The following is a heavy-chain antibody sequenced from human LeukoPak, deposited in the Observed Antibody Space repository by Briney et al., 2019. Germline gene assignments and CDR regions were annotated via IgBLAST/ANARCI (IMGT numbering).Heavy chain of an antibody. J-gene: IGHJ4*02. CDR2: ISWNGDAI. CDR1: GFSFEDHA. D-gene: IGHD5-12*01. V-gene: IGHV3-9*01. Sequence: GGSLRLSCVVSGFSFEDHAMHWVRQAPGKGLEWVLGISWNGDAIGYADSVKGRFTVSRDNAKNSVYLQMNNLRTEDTALYYCAKASEERYSGYDDYLHYWGQGTLVTVSS. CDR3: AKASEERYSGYDDYLHY.